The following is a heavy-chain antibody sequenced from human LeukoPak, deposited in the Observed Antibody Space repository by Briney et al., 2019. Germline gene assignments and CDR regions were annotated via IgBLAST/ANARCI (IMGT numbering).Heavy chain of an antibody. CDR3: ARDRGYCSGGSCYENDY. CDR2: ISSSSSYI. J-gene: IGHJ4*02. CDR1: GFTFSSYS. V-gene: IGHV3-21*01. D-gene: IGHD2-15*01. Sequence: GGSLRLSCAASGFTFSSYSMNWVRQAPGKGLEWVSSISSSSSYIYYADSVKGRFTISRDNAKNTLYLQMNSLRAEDTAVYYCARDRGYCSGGSCYENDYWGQGTLVTVSS.